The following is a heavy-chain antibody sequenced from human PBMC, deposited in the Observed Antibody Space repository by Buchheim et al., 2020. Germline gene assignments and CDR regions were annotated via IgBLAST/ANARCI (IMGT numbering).Heavy chain of an antibody. J-gene: IGHJ6*02. CDR3: AGWYYYGMDV. CDR1: GFTFSNYW. D-gene: IGHD2-15*01. Sequence: EVQLVESGGGLFQPGGSLRVSCAASGFTFSNYWMSWVRQAPGKGLEWVANIKEDGSDKYYVDSVKGRFTISRDNAKNSLYLQMNSLRAEDTAVYYCAGWYYYGMDVWGQGTT. V-gene: IGHV3-7*01. CDR2: IKEDGSDK.